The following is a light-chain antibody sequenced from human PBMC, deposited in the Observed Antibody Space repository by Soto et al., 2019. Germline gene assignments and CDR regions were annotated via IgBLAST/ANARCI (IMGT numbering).Light chain of an antibody. Sequence: QSVLTQPPSVSGAPGQRVTISCTGSSSNIGARFDVHWYQQLPGTAPKLLIYGNNNRPSGVPDRFSGSKSGTSASLAISGLQAEDEADYYCQSYDSSLSGYVVFGGGTQLTVL. CDR3: QSYDSSLSGYVV. J-gene: IGLJ2*01. CDR1: SSNIGARFD. V-gene: IGLV1-40*01. CDR2: GNN.